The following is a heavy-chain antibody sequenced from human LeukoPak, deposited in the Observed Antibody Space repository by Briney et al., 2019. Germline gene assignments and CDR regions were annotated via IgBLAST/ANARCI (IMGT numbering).Heavy chain of an antibody. Sequence: PGGSLRLSCAASGFTFSSHRMSWVRQTPGKGLEWVAHIKEDGSEMYYVDSVKGRFTISRDNARNSLYLQMNSLRAEDTAMYHCARDGVTYWGQGTLVTVSS. CDR2: IKEDGSEM. CDR3: ARDGVTY. V-gene: IGHV3-7*01. J-gene: IGHJ4*02. CDR1: GFTFSSHR. D-gene: IGHD3-16*01.